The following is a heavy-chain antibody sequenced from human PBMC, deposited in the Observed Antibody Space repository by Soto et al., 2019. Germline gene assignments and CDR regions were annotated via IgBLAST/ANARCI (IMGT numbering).Heavy chain of an antibody. Sequence: SETLSLTCAVSGASISSGGHSWTWIRQPPGEGLEWIGYFSHTGGTYYNPSLKSRVIISVDGSKNHLSLKLRSVTAADTAVYYCARLNGDPDSWGQGTLVTVSS. J-gene: IGHJ4*02. CDR2: FSHTGGT. V-gene: IGHV4-30-2*01. D-gene: IGHD7-27*01. CDR3: ARLNGDPDS. CDR1: GASISSGGHS.